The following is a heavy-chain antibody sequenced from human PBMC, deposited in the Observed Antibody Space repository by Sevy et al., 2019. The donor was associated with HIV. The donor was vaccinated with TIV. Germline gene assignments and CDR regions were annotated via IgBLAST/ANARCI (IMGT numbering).Heavy chain of an antibody. Sequence: ATVKVSCKASGYTFTSYGISWVRQAPGQGLEWMGWISAYNRNTNYAQKLQGRVTMSTDTSTSTAYMELRSLRSDDTAVYYCARYSGSHPDEQFDYWGQGTLVPVSS. J-gene: IGHJ4*02. V-gene: IGHV1-18*01. CDR3: ARYSGSHPDEQFDY. D-gene: IGHD1-26*01. CDR2: ISAYNRNT. CDR1: GYTFTSYG.